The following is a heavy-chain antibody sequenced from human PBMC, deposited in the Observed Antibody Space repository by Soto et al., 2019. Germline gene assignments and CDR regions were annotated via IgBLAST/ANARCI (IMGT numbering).Heavy chain of an antibody. CDR2: MSGSGSGT. CDR1: GFRFSTYD. D-gene: IGHD4-4*01. Sequence: DVQLLESGGGLVQPGGSLRLSCAASGFRFSTYDMSWVRQAPGKGLEWVSVMSGSGSGTYYADSVKGRLTISRDNSKNTWYLQMNSLKAEDTSVYYYVRQAKLTTGTANVGYYYGLDVWGQGTTVTVSS. V-gene: IGHV3-23*01. J-gene: IGHJ6*02. CDR3: VRQAKLTTGTANVGYYYGLDV.